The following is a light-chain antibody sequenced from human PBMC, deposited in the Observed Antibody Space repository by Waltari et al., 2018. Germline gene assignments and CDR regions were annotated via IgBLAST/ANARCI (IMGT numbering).Light chain of an antibody. Sequence: DIVMTQSPDSLAVSLGERATINCKSSQSVLYSSNNKNYLAWYQQKQGQPPKLLIYWASTRESGVPDRFSGSGSGTDFTLTISSLQAEDVAVYYCQQYYSTPGFTFGPGTKVDIK. J-gene: IGKJ3*01. CDR3: QQYYSTPGFT. CDR1: QSVLYSSNNKNY. CDR2: WAS. V-gene: IGKV4-1*01.